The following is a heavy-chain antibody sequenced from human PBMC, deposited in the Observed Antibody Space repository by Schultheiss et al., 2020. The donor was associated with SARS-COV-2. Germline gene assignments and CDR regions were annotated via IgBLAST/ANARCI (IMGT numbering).Heavy chain of an antibody. Sequence: ASVKVSCKASGYTFTGYYMHWVRQAPGQGLEWMGWINPYSGNTNYAQHLQGRVTMTTDTSTSTAYMELRSLRSDDTAVYYCARVEQWRTPGDLGYWGQGTLVTVSS. D-gene: IGHD6-19*01. CDR3: ARVEQWRTPGDLGY. CDR2: INPYSGNT. V-gene: IGHV1-18*04. J-gene: IGHJ4*02. CDR1: GYTFTGYY.